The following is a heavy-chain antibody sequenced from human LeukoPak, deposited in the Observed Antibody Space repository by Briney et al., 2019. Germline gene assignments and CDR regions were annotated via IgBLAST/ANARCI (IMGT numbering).Heavy chain of an antibody. D-gene: IGHD6-6*01. CDR1: GFTFSSYA. Sequence: GGSLRLSCAASGFTFSSYALSWVRQAPGKGLEWVSAISGSGGSTYYADSVKGRFTISRDNSKNTLYLQMNSLRAEDTAVYYCAKAGRIAARTHYFDYWGQGTLVTVSS. CDR3: AKAGRIAARTHYFDY. J-gene: IGHJ4*02. V-gene: IGHV3-23*01. CDR2: ISGSGGST.